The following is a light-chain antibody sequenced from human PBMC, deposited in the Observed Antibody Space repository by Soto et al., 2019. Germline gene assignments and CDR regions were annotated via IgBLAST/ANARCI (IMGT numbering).Light chain of an antibody. Sequence: DIQMTQSPSSLSASVGDRVTITCRASQSIKTWLAWYQRKPGKAPKLLIYDVSSLESGVPSRFSGSGSGTEFTLTISSLQPDDSATYYCQQYNTFWTFGQGTKVDI. V-gene: IGKV1-5*01. CDR3: QQYNTFWT. J-gene: IGKJ1*01. CDR1: QSIKTW. CDR2: DVS.